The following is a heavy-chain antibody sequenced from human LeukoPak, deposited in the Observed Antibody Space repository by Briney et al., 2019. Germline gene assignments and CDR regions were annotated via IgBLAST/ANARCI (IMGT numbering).Heavy chain of an antibody. CDR2: IYPNSGGT. Sequence: GASVKVSCKASGSTFTGYYMHWVRQAPGQGLEWMGWIYPNSGGTNYAQKLQGRVTMTRDTSISTAYMELSRLRSDDTAVYYCARDLSGYYYDSSGYSYWGQGTLVTVSS. CDR3: ARDLSGYYYDSSGYSY. D-gene: IGHD3-22*01. CDR1: GSTFTGYY. V-gene: IGHV1-2*02. J-gene: IGHJ4*02.